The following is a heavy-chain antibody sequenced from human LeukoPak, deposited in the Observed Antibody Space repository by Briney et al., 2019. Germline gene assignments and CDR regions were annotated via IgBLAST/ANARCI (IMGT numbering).Heavy chain of an antibody. CDR3: ARLVYGDSERFDY. CDR2: IYTGGGT. Sequence: SETLSLTCTVSGGSISSGSYYWSWIRQPAGKGLEWIGRIYTGGGTNYNPSLKSRVTISVDTSKNQFSLKLSSVTAADTAVYYCARLVYGDSERFDYWGQGTLVTVSS. J-gene: IGHJ4*02. CDR1: GGSISSGSYY. V-gene: IGHV4-61*02. D-gene: IGHD4-17*01.